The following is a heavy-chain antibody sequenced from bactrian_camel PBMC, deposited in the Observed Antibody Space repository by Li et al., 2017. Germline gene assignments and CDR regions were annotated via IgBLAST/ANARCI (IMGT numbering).Heavy chain of an antibody. Sequence: QVQLVESGGGLVQPGGSLRLSCAASGFTLSLTYVAWFRFRQAPGKEREGDAFITSADGTSYADSVKGRFTIFKDNAKNIRYLQMNNLEPEDTAMYYCAARSVGWCPLFEHWLGKRAYTPGGYFANWGQGTQVTVS. CDR2: ITSADGT. V-gene: IGHV3S53*01. CDR1: GFTLSLTY. D-gene: IGHD1*01. J-gene: IGHJ6*01. CDR3: AARSVGWCPLFEHWLGKRAYTPGGYFAN.